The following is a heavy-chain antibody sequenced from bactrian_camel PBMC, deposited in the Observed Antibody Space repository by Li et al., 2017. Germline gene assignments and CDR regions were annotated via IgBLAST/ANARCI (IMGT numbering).Heavy chain of an antibody. Sequence: EVQLVESGGGLVQPGGSLRLSCAASEFTFSTYGMSWVRQAPGKGLEWVSSINSGGGSTYYADAVKGRFTISRDNAIYTLYPQMNSLKPEDTAVYYCATGSGATYDATWYRYEYAYWGQGTQVTVS. J-gene: IGHJ4*01. CDR1: EFTFSTYG. D-gene: IGHD6*01. CDR3: ATGSGATYDATWYRYEYAY. V-gene: IGHV3S40*01. CDR2: INSGGGST.